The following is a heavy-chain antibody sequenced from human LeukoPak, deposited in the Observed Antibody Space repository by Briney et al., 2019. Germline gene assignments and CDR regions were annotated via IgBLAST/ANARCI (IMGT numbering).Heavy chain of an antibody. V-gene: IGHV3-74*01. CDR3: ASPYSGSYYGFDY. Sequence: PGGSLRLSCAASGFTFSSYWMHWVRQAPGKGLVWVSRINSDEYSTSYADSVKGRFTISRDNAKNTLYLQMNSLRAEDTAVYYCASPYSGSYYGFDYWGQGTLVTVSS. CDR1: GFTFSSYW. CDR2: INSDEYST. D-gene: IGHD1-26*01. J-gene: IGHJ4*02.